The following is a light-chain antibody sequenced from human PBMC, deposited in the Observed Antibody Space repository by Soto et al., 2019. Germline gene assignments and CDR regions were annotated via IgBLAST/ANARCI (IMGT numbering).Light chain of an antibody. CDR2: GAS. CDR1: QSVSSSY. V-gene: IGKV3-20*01. J-gene: IGKJ1*01. CDR3: XQYGRSWWT. Sequence: EIVLTQSPGTLSLSPGERATLSCRTSQSVSSSYLAWYQQKPGQAPRLLIYGASSRATGIPDRFSGSGSGXXXXXXXXXXXPXDFAVXYXXQYGRSWWTFGQGTKVEIK.